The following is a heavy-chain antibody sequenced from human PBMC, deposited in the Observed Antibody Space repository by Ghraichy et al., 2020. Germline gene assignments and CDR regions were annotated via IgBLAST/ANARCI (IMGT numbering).Heavy chain of an antibody. CDR1: GFTLRTYS. J-gene: IGHJ4*02. CDR3: ARDAPSDCSNGVGYFFDY. V-gene: IGHV3-48*02. Sequence: GGSLRLSCAASGFTLRTYSMNWVRQAPGKGLEWVSHINSDGVTTEHAVSVKGRFTISRANAKNSLYLQMNSLRDEDTAVYYCARDAPSDCSNGVGYFFDYWGQGTLVTVSS. CDR2: INSDGVTT. D-gene: IGHD2-8*01.